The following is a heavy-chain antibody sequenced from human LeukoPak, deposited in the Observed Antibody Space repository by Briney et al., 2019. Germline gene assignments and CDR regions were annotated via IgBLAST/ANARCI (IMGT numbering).Heavy chain of an antibody. Sequence: PSETLSLTCAVYGGSFSGYYWSWIRQPPGKGLEWIGEINHSGSTNYNPSPKSRVTISVDTSKNQFSLKLSSVTAADTAVYYCARVEMATMIDYWGQGTLVTVSS. J-gene: IGHJ4*02. CDR3: ARVEMATMIDY. CDR2: INHSGST. CDR1: GGSFSGYY. D-gene: IGHD5-24*01. V-gene: IGHV4-34*01.